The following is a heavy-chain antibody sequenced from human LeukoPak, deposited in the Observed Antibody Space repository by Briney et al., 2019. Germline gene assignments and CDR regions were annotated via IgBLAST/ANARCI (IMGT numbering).Heavy chain of an antibody. D-gene: IGHD6-19*01. Sequence: PGGSLRLSCAASGFSFRSYAMHWVRQAPGKGLEWVAGITSVGGNKYYTDSVKGRFTISRDDSRSTVYVHVDSLRVEDAAIYYCARGRKDSSSARYYFDPWGQGPLVTVSS. CDR2: ITSVGGNK. J-gene: IGHJ4*02. CDR1: GFSFRSYA. V-gene: IGHV3-30-3*01. CDR3: ARGRKDSSSARYYFDP.